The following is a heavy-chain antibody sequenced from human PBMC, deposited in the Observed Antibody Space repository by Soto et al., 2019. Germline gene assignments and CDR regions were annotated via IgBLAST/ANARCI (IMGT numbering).Heavy chain of an antibody. D-gene: IGHD1-7*01. CDR1: GDSVSSNRAS. Sequence: SQTLSVTCAISGDSVSSNRASWNWIRLSPSRGLEWLARTYYRSRWYNDYAVSVRSRITVNPDTSKNQFSLQLTSVTPEDTAVYYCAGTTSHQWYYMDVWGKGTTVTVSS. V-gene: IGHV6-1*01. J-gene: IGHJ6*03. CDR2: TYYRSRWYN. CDR3: AGTTSHQWYYMDV.